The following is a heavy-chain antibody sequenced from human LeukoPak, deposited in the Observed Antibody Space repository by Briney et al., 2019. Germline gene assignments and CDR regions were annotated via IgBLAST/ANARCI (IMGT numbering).Heavy chain of an antibody. CDR3: ARESLATIGVDY. CDR2: ISYDGSNK. Sequence: GGSLRLSCAASGITFSSYAMHWVRQAPGKGLEWVAVISYDGSNKYYADSVKGRFTISRDNSKNTLYLQMNTLRAEDTAVYYCARESLATIGVDYWGQGTLVTVSS. V-gene: IGHV3-30*04. CDR1: GITFSSYA. J-gene: IGHJ4*02. D-gene: IGHD5-12*01.